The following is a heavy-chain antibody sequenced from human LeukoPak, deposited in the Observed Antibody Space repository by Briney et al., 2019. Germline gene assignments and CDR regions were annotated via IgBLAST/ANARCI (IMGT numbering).Heavy chain of an antibody. CDR1: GGSIRNYY. D-gene: IGHD3-3*01. V-gene: IGHV4-59*08. Sequence: SETLSLTCSVSGGSIRNYYWTWIRQPPGKGLEWIGHVSNSGSTKYNPSLKSRVTISIHTSNNHFSLKLSSVTAADTAVYYCARHTPPTDLWSAYLTYDAFDIWGQGTMVTVSS. CDR3: ARHTPPTDLWSAYLTYDAFDI. J-gene: IGHJ3*02. CDR2: VSNSGST.